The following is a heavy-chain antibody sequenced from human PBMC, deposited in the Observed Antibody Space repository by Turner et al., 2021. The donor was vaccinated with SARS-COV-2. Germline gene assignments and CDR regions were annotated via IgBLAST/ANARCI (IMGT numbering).Heavy chain of an antibody. CDR3: ASRLITMIVVVKDLSAFDI. J-gene: IGHJ3*02. Sequence: QLQLQESGSGLVKPSETLSLTCTVSGGSISSSSYYWGWIRQPPGKGLEWIGNIYYSGSTYYNPSLKSRVTISVDTSKNQFSLKLSSVTAADTAVYYCASRLITMIVVVKDLSAFDIWGQGTMVTVSS. CDR2: IYYSGST. CDR1: GGSISSSSYY. D-gene: IGHD3-22*01. V-gene: IGHV4-39*01.